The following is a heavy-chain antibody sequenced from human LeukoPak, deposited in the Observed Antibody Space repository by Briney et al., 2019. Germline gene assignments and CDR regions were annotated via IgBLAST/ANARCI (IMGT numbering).Heavy chain of an antibody. CDR3: ARRLMDTAMAYYYYYALDV. J-gene: IGHJ6*02. V-gene: IGHV3-7*01. CDR2: IKQDGSEK. D-gene: IGHD5-18*01. CDR1: GFTFSNFY. Sequence: GGSLRLSCVASGFTFSNFYMGWVRQAPGKGLEWVANIKQDGSEKYYVESVEGRFSISRDNAKNSLFLQMNSLRADDTAMYYCARRLMDTAMAYYYYYALDVWGQGTTVTVSS.